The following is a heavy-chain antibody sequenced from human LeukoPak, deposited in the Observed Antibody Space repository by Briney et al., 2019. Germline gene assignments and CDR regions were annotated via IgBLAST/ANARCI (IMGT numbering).Heavy chain of an antibody. CDR2: ISSSSSYI. J-gene: IGHJ5*02. CDR1: GFTFSSYS. CDR3: GRVHCRSTRCPPRGKYWFKP. D-gene: IGHD2-2*01. V-gene: IGHV3-21*01. Sequence: PGGSLRLSCAASGFTFSSYSMNWVRQAPGKGLEWVSSISSSSSYIYYADSVKGRFTISRDNAKNSLYLQMNSLRAEDTTVYYVGRVHCRSTRCPPRGKYWFKPWGPGTPGTVSS.